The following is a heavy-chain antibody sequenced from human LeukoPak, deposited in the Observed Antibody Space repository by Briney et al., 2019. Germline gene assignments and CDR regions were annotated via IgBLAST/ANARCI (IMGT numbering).Heavy chain of an antibody. CDR2: ICTYTGDT. CDR3: VRDCSGGSCYPTPPDYYGMDV. Sequence: ASVKVSCKASGYTFTSYGTGWGRQAPGQGVDWMGWICTYTGDTYYAQHLQGRVTMTADTSTSVVYMELRSLRSDDTSVYYCVRDCSGGSCYPTPPDYYGMDVWGPGTTVTVSS. J-gene: IGHJ6*02. V-gene: IGHV1-18*01. D-gene: IGHD2-15*01. CDR1: GYTFTSYG.